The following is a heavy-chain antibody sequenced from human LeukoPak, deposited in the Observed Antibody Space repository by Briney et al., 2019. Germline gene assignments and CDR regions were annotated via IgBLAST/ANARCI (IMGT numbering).Heavy chain of an antibody. CDR3: AIGRGGQQLGDF. D-gene: IGHD6-13*01. Sequence: GESLKISCKHSEYSFPNYCVGWVRQMPGKGLEWMGIIYPDDSDTRYSPSFQGRVTISADKSINTAYLEWSSLKASYTATYYCAIGRGGQQLGDFWGQGTLVTVSS. CDR1: EYSFPNYC. V-gene: IGHV5-51*01. J-gene: IGHJ4*02. CDR2: IYPDDSDT.